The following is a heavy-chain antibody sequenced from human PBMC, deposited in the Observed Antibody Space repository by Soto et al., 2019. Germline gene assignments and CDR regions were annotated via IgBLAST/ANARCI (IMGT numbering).Heavy chain of an antibody. Sequence: PSEIRSLACTVSGGSINNYYLSWIRQSPGKGLEWIGYIYYSGTTNYNPSLKSRVTISIDRSENQFYLKVSSVTAADTAVYFCTRATYYRYYFDVWGHGTLVTDSS. V-gene: IGHV4-59*01. CDR3: TRATYYRYYFDV. CDR1: GGSINNYY. J-gene: IGHJ4*01. D-gene: IGHD3-10*01. CDR2: IYYSGTT.